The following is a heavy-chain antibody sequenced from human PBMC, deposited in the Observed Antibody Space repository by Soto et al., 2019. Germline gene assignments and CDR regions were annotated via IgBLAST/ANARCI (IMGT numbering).Heavy chain of an antibody. J-gene: IGHJ4*02. CDR3: TTDHGYSSSPADY. D-gene: IGHD6-6*01. CDR2: IKSKTDGGTT. CDR1: GFTFSNAW. V-gene: IGHV3-15*01. Sequence: GGSLRLSCAASGFTFSNAWMSWVRQAPGKGLEWVGRIKSKTDGGTTDYAAPVKGRFTISRDDSKNTLYLQMNSLKTEDTAVYYCTTDHGYSSSPADYWGQGTLVTVSS.